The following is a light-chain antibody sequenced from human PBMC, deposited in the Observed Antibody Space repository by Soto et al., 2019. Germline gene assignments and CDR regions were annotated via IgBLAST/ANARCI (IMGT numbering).Light chain of an antibody. CDR3: QQYASFLRT. J-gene: IGKJ1*01. CDR2: GAS. Sequence: EIVLTQSPGTPSMSAGERATLSCRASQSVSSSYLAWYQQKPGQAPRLLIYGASRRATGIPDRFSGSGSGTDFTLTISRLEPEDFAVYYCQQYASFLRTFGQGTKVEIK. V-gene: IGKV3-20*01. CDR1: QSVSSSY.